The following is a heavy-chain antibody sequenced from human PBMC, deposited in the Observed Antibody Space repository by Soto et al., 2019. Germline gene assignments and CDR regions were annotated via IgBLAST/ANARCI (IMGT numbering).Heavy chain of an antibody. CDR1: GFTFNFYA. Sequence: GGSLRLSCAASGFTFNFYAMSWGRQAPGKGLEWVSSIGDTSGSTYYADSVKGRFTISRDNSKSTLYLQMNSLRAEDTAVYYCAKDCCSATSPNWFDPWGQGTLVTVSS. CDR2: IGDTSGST. J-gene: IGHJ5*02. V-gene: IGHV3-23*01. D-gene: IGHD2-2*01. CDR3: AKDCCSATSPNWFDP.